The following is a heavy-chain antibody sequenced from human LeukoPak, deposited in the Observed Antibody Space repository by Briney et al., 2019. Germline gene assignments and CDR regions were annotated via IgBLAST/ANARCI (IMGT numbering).Heavy chain of an antibody. D-gene: IGHD4-11*01. J-gene: IGHJ4*01. Sequence: SETLSLTCTVSGGSINNYWSWFRQPPGKGLEGIGYVSDTGSTNYNPSLKSRVTISVDTSKNQFYLKLTSVTAADTAVYYCARTTTTFDDWGHGTLVTVSS. CDR2: VSDTGST. CDR3: ARTTTTFDD. V-gene: IGHV4-59*01. CDR1: GGSINNY.